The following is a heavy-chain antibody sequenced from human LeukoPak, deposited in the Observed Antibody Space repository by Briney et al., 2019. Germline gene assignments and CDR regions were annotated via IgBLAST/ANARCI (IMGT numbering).Heavy chain of an antibody. CDR3: ARDGPLGAIDY. CDR1: GFTFSSYA. V-gene: IGHV3-30-3*01. D-gene: IGHD1-26*01. J-gene: IGHJ4*02. CDR2: ISYDGSNK. Sequence: GRSLRLSCAASGFTFSSYAMHWVRQAPGKGLEWVAVISYDGSNKYYADSVKGRFTISRDNSKNTLYLQMNSLRAEDTAVYYCARDGPLGAIDYWGQGTLVTVTS.